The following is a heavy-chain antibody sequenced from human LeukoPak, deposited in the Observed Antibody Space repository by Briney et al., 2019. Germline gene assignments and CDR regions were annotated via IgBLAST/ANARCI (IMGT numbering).Heavy chain of an antibody. V-gene: IGHV4-34*01. D-gene: IGHD5-18*01. CDR3: ASLRTRDTATYKNWFDP. CDR2: INHSGST. J-gene: IGHJ5*02. Sequence: PSETLSLTCAVYGGSFSGYYWSWIRQPPGKGLEWIGEINHSGSTNYNPSLKSRVTISVDTSKNQFSPKLSSVTAADTAVYYCASLRTRDTATYKNWFDPWGQGTLVTVSS. CDR1: GGSFSGYY.